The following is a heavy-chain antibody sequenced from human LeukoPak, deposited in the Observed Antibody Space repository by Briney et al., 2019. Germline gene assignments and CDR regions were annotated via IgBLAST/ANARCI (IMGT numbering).Heavy chain of an antibody. Sequence: PGGSLRLSCAASGFTFDDYAMHWVRQAPGKGLEWVSGISWNSGSIGYADSVKGRFTISRDNAKNSLYLQMNSLRAEDTALYYCAKDGGYCSSTSCSDAFDIWGQGTMVTVFS. D-gene: IGHD2-2*01. CDR2: ISWNSGSI. V-gene: IGHV3-9*01. CDR1: GFTFDDYA. CDR3: AKDGGYCSSTSCSDAFDI. J-gene: IGHJ3*02.